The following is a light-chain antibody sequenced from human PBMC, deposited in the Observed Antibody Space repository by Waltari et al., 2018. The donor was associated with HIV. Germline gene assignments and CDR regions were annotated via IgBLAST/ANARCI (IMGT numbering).Light chain of an antibody. CDR3: VSYAGVRDRWV. J-gene: IGLJ3*02. CDR2: DVT. CDR1: SSDVGGHNH. Sequence: SALTQPPSASGSPGQSVTISCTGTSSDVGGHNHVSCYQQHPGNAPKPLVYDVTKRPPGVPSRFSGSKSGNTASLTVSGLQAEDEADYYCVSYAGVRDRWVFGGGTKLTVL. V-gene: IGLV2-8*01.